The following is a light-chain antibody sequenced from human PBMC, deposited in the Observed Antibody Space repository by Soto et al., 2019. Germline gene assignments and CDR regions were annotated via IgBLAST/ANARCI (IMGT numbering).Light chain of an antibody. CDR3: QQYNSWPPKT. CDR1: QSISNS. J-gene: IGKJ2*01. V-gene: IGKV3-15*01. Sequence: EIVMTQSPASLSVSPGETATLSCRASQSISNSLAWYQQKPGQAPSLLIYGASTRATGIPARFSGSGSWTEFTLTISSLQSEDSALYYCQQYNSWPPKTFGQGTKLEIK. CDR2: GAS.